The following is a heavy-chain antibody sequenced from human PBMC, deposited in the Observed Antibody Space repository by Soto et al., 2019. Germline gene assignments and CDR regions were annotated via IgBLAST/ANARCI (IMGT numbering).Heavy chain of an antibody. CDR2: ISGSGGST. D-gene: IGHD3-10*01. Sequence: GESLKISCAASGFTFSSYAMSWVRQAPGKGLEWVSAISGSGGSTYYADSVKGRFTISRDNSKNTLYLQMNSLRAEDTAVYYCAKDVLLWFGEFYFDYWGQGTLVTVSS. CDR1: GFTFSSYA. CDR3: AKDVLLWFGEFYFDY. V-gene: IGHV3-23*01. J-gene: IGHJ4*02.